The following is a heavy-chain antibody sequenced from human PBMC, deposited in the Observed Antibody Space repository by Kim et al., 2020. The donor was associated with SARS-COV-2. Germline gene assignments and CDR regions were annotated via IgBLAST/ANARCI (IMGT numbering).Heavy chain of an antibody. V-gene: IGHV3-66*01. J-gene: IGHJ4*02. CDR3: ASSFAPRTFDY. Sequence: TYYADSVKGRFTISRDNSKNTLYLQMNSLRAEDTAVYYCASSFAPRTFDYWGQGTLVTVSS. CDR2: T.